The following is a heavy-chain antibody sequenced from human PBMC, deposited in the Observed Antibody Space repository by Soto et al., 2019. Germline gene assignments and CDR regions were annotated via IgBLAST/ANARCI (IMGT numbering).Heavy chain of an antibody. Sequence: SETLSLPCTVSGGSISSGGYYWSWIRQHPGRGLEWIGYIYYSGSTYYNPSLKSRVTISVDTSKNQFSLKLSSVTAADTAMYYCARRVHSNSPGGGLDVWGQGTTVTVSS. CDR3: ARRVHSNSPGGGLDV. J-gene: IGHJ6*02. V-gene: IGHV4-31*02. D-gene: IGHD2-2*01. CDR2: IYYSGST. CDR1: GGSISSGGYY.